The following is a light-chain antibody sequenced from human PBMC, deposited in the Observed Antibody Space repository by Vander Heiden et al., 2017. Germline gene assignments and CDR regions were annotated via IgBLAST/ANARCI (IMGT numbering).Light chain of an antibody. V-gene: IGLV3-21*02. J-gene: IGLJ2*01. CDR2: DDT. CDR3: QLWDRTTEHVV. Sequence: TQPASVSVAPGQTARLSCVGDDIATRTVHWYQQRPGQAPVLVIHDDTTRPSGVPERFSASNSGGPATLTIARVEAGDEADYYCQLWDRTTEHVVFGGGTKLTVL. CDR1: DIATRT.